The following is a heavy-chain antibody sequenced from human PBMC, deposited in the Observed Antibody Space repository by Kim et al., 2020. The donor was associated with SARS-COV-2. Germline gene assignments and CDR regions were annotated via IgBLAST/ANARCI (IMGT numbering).Heavy chain of an antibody. CDR2: ISYDGSNK. J-gene: IGHJ4*02. Sequence: GGSLRLSCAASGFTFSSYAMHWVRQAPGKGLEWVAVISYDGSNKYYADSVKGRFTISRDNSKNTLYLQMNSLRAEDTAVYYCARGHSSSFYWGQGTLVTVSS. D-gene: IGHD6-6*01. CDR3: ARGHSSSFY. CDR1: GFTFSSYA. V-gene: IGHV3-30-3*01.